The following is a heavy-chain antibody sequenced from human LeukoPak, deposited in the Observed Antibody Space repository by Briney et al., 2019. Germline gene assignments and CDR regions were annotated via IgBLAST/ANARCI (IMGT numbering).Heavy chain of an antibody. CDR2: VDHTGST. D-gene: IGHD4-11*01. J-gene: IGHJ6*03. CDR3: ARGRVSSSTWYSTYYYFFYMDF. Sequence: SETLSLTCTVSDDSITMYYWTWIRQPPGKGLEWIGYVDHTGSTKFNPSLNGRVSISRDTSNNFFSLRLRSVPAADTAVYFCARGRVSSSTWYSTYYYFFYMDFWGKGTTVTVSS. V-gene: IGHV4-59*01. CDR1: DDSITMYY.